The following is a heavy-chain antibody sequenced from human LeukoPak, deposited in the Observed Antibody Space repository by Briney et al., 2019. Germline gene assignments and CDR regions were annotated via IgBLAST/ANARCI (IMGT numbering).Heavy chain of an antibody. CDR1: GFTFDDYG. V-gene: IGHV3-20*04. J-gene: IGHJ4*02. CDR2: INWNGGST. CDR3: ARWRSGWCSSFRPQECYFDY. D-gene: IGHD3-22*01. Sequence: GGSLRLSCAASGFTFDDYGMSWVRQAPGKGLEWVSGINWNGGSTGYADSVKGRLTISRDNAKNSLYLQMNSLRAEDTALYYCARWRSGWCSSFRPQECYFDYWGQGTLVTVSS.